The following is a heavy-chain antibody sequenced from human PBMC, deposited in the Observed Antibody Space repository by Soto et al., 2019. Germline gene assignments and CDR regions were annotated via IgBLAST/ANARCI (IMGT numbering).Heavy chain of an antibody. CDR1: GGSISSGDYY. CDR3: ARAWAYYYDSSGYFGDAFDI. V-gene: IGHV4-30-4*01. CDR2: IYYSGST. J-gene: IGHJ3*02. Sequence: SETLSLTCTVSGGSISSGDYYWSWIRQPPGKGLEWIGYIYYSGSTYYNPSLKSRVTISVDTSKNQFSLKLSSVTAADTAVYYCARAWAYYYDSSGYFGDAFDIWGQGTMVTVSS. D-gene: IGHD3-22*01.